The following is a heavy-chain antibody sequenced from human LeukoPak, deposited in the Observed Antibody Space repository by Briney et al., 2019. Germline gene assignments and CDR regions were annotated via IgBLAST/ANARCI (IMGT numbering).Heavy chain of an antibody. Sequence: GASVKVSCKASGYTFTSYGISWVRQAPGQGLEWMGWINPNSGGTNYAQKFQGRVTMTRDTSISTAYMELSRLRSDDTAVYYCARVWFGELGVDAFDIWGQGTMVTVSS. V-gene: IGHV1-2*02. CDR3: ARVWFGELGVDAFDI. CDR1: GYTFTSYG. D-gene: IGHD3-10*01. J-gene: IGHJ3*02. CDR2: INPNSGGT.